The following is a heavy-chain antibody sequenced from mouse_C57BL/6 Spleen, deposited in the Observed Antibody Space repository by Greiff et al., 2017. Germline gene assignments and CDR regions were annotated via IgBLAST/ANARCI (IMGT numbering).Heavy chain of an antibody. J-gene: IGHJ4*01. D-gene: IGHD1-1*01. V-gene: IGHV6-6*01. CDR2: IRNKANNHAT. Sequence: EVKLVESGGGLVQPGGSMKLSCAASGFTFSDSWMDWVRQSPEKGLEWVAEIRNKANNHATYYAESVKGRFTISRDDSKSSVYLQMNSLRAEDTGIYYCTRGTTVVATGAMDYWGQGTSVTVSS. CDR1: GFTFSDSW. CDR3: TRGTTVVATGAMDY.